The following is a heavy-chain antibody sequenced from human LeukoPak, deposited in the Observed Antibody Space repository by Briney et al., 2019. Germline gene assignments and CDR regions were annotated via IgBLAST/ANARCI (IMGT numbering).Heavy chain of an antibody. V-gene: IGHV1-2*02. D-gene: IGHD3-10*01. CDR3: ARDRGLDP. CDR1: GGTFSSYA. J-gene: IGHJ5*02. Sequence: GASVKVSCKASGGTFSSYAISWVRQAPGQGLEWMGWINPNSGGTNYAQKFQGRVTMTRDTSISTAYMELSRLRSDDTAVYYCARDRGLDPWSQGTLVTVSS. CDR2: INPNSGGT.